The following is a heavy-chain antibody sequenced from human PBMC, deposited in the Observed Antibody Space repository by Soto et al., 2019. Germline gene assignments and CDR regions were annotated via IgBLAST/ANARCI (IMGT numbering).Heavy chain of an antibody. D-gene: IGHD6-19*01. Sequence: GGSLTLSCAASGFTFSSYSMNWVRQAPGKGLEWISYISSHSSTLYYADSVKGRFTSSRDNAGNSLYLQMNSLRDEDTAVYYCVRDGSGNLYLNWFDPWGQGTLVTVSS. CDR2: ISSHSSTL. V-gene: IGHV3-48*02. CDR1: GFTFSSYS. J-gene: IGHJ5*02. CDR3: VRDGSGNLYLNWFDP.